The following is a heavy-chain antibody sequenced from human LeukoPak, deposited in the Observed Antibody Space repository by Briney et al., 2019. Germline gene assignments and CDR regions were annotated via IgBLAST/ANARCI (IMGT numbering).Heavy chain of an antibody. J-gene: IGHJ4*02. Sequence: PGGSLRLSCAASGFIFDDYGMNWVRQAPGKGLEWVSGINWSGGSTGYADSVKGRFTISRDSAKNSLYLQMNSLRAEDTALYYCAKSGSGYYIWGQGTLVTVSS. D-gene: IGHD3-3*01. CDR2: INWSGGST. CDR3: AKSGSGYYI. CDR1: GFIFDDYG. V-gene: IGHV3-20*04.